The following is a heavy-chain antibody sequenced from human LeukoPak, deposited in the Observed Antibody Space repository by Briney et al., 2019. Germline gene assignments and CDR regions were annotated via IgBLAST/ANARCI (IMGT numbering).Heavy chain of an antibody. CDR2: INPNSGGT. J-gene: IGHJ4*02. CDR3: ARATNSSSPVCDY. Sequence: GASVKVSCKASGYTFTGYYMHWVRQAPGQGLEWMGWINPNSGGTNYAQKFQGWVTMTRDTSISTAYMELSRLRSDDTAVYYCARATNSSSPVCDYWGQGTLVTVSS. CDR1: GYTFTGYY. D-gene: IGHD6-13*01. V-gene: IGHV1-2*04.